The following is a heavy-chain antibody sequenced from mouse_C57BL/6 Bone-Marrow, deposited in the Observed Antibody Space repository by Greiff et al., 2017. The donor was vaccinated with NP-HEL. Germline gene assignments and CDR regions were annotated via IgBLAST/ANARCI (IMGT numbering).Heavy chain of an antibody. J-gene: IGHJ2*01. CDR2: IDPEDGDT. CDR1: GFNIKDYY. D-gene: IGHD1-1*01. Sequence: EVQLQQSGAELVRPGASVKLSCTASGFNIKDYYMHWVKQRPEQGLVWIGRIDPEDGDTEYAPKFQSKAAMTADPSSNTAYLQLSSLTSEDTAVYYCTTRYEVDYYFDYWGQGTTLTVSS. CDR3: TTRYEVDYYFDY. V-gene: IGHV14-1*01.